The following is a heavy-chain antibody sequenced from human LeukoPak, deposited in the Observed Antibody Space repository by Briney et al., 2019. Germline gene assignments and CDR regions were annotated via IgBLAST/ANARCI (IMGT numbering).Heavy chain of an antibody. CDR2: IYYSGST. CDR1: GGSISSYH. D-gene: IGHD4-17*01. Sequence: SETLSLTCTVSGGSISSYHWSWIRQPPGKGLEWIGYIYYSGSTNYNPSLKSRVTISVDTSKNQFSLKLSSVTAADTAVYYCARGGMTTVTNALDYWGQGTLVTVSS. J-gene: IGHJ4*02. V-gene: IGHV4-59*08. CDR3: ARGGMTTVTNALDY.